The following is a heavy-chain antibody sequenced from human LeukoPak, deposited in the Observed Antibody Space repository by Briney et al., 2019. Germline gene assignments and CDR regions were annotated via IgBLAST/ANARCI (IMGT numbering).Heavy chain of an antibody. CDR1: GYSISSGYY. J-gene: IGHJ3*02. Sequence: SETLSLTCTVSGYSISSGYYWGWIRQPPGKGLEWIGSIYHSWSTYYNPSLKSRVTLSVDTSKNQFSLKLHSVTAADTAVYYCAKSRVPASLDLVFDIWGLGTMVTVSS. CDR3: AKSRVPASLDLVFDI. CDR2: IYHSWST. V-gene: IGHV4-38-2*02. D-gene: IGHD3-10*01.